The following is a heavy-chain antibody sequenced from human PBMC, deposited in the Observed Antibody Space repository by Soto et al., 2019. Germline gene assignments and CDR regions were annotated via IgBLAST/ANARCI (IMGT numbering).Heavy chain of an antibody. CDR1: GFTFSSYS. V-gene: IGHV3-48*02. Sequence: GGSLRLSCAASGFTFSSYSMNSVRQAPGKGLEWVSYISSSSSTIYYADSVKGRFTISRDNAKNSLYLQMNSLRDEDTAVYYCASLKTYDILTGYRYYYYYGMDVWGQGTTVTVSS. D-gene: IGHD3-9*01. CDR3: ASLKTYDILTGYRYYYYYGMDV. J-gene: IGHJ6*02. CDR2: ISSSSSTI.